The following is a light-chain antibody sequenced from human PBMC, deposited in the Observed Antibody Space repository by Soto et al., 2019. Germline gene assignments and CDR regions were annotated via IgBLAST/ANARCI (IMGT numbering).Light chain of an antibody. CDR2: DTS. J-gene: IGKJ5*01. Sequence: EVVLTHSPATLSVSPCERATLSCRASQSVSIKLAWYQQKPGQAPRLLIYDTSTRATGIPARFSGSGSGTEFTLTISSLQSEDFAVYYCQQYNKWPPITFGQGTRLEIK. CDR3: QQYNKWPPIT. CDR1: QSVSIK. V-gene: IGKV3-15*01.